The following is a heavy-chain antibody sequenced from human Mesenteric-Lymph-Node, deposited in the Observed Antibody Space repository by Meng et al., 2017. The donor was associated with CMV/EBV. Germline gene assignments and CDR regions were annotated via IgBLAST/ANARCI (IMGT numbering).Heavy chain of an antibody. CDR2: INHSGST. V-gene: IGHV4-34*01. CDR1: GESFSDYS. J-gene: IGHJ4*02. D-gene: IGHD5-24*01. Sequence: LSLPCAVDGESFSDYSWSWLRQPPGKVLEWIGEINHSGSTNYNPSLKSRVTISVDTSKNQFSLKLSSVTAADTAVYYCARGRDGYKYWGQGTLVTVSS. CDR3: ARGRDGYKY.